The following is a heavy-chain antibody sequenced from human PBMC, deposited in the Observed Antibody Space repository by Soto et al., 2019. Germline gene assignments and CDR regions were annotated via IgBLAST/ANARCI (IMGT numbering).Heavy chain of an antibody. Sequence: PGGSLRLSCAASGFTFSSYAMHWVRQAPGKGLEWVAVISYDGSNKYYADSVKGRFTISRDNSKNTLYLQMNSLRAEDTAVYYCARGAAVASHYYYGMDVWGQGTAVTVSS. V-gene: IGHV3-30-3*01. J-gene: IGHJ6*02. D-gene: IGHD6-19*01. CDR2: ISYDGSNK. CDR1: GFTFSSYA. CDR3: ARGAAVASHYYYGMDV.